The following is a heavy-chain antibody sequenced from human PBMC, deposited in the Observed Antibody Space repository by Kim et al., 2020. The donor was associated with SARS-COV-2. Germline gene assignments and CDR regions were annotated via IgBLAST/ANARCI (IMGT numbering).Heavy chain of an antibody. CDR1: GGSISSYY. CDR3: ARLPWFGELLQLDY. CDR2: IYYSGST. V-gene: IGHV4-59*08. Sequence: SETLSLTCTVSGGSISSYYWSWIRQPPGKGLEWIGYIYYSGSTNYNPSLKSRVTISVDTSKNQFSLKLSSVTAADTAVYYCARLPWFGELLQLDYWGQGTLVTVSS. J-gene: IGHJ4*02. D-gene: IGHD3-10*01.